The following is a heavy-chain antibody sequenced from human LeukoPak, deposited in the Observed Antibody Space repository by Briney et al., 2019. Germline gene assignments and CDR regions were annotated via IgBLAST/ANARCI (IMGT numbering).Heavy chain of an antibody. CDR2: IIPMMGIA. Sequence: GASVKVSCKASGGTLRRHTITWVRQAPGQGLEWMGRIIPMMGIANYAQKFQGRVTITADTSTATAYMDLISLRSEDTAVYYCASRSHKTIVGADTREVGDYWGQGTLVTVSS. CDR3: ASRSHKTIVGADTREVGDY. V-gene: IGHV1-69*02. J-gene: IGHJ4*02. D-gene: IGHD6-19*01. CDR1: GGTLRRHT.